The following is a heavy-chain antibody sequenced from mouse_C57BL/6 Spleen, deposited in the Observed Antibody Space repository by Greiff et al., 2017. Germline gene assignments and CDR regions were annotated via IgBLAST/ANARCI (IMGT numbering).Heavy chain of an antibody. Sequence: QVQLQQPGAELVKPGASVKMSCKASGYTFTSYWITWVKQRPGQGLEWIGDIYPGSGSTNYNEKFKSKATLTVDTSSSTAYMQLSSLTSEDSAVYYCASYGSSYRAWFAYWGQGTPVTVSA. V-gene: IGHV1-55*01. CDR2: IYPGSGST. J-gene: IGHJ3*01. CDR3: ASYGSSYRAWFAY. CDR1: GYTFTSYW. D-gene: IGHD1-1*01.